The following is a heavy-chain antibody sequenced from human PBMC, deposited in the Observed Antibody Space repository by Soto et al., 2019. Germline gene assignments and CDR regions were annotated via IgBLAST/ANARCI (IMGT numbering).Heavy chain of an antibody. CDR3: ARTSRFDY. V-gene: IGHV4-59*01. Sequence: SETLSLTCTVSGGSISNYYWTWIRQPPGKGLEWIGFIYYTGSTNYNPSLRSRVTISLDTSKNQFSVNLNSVTAADTAVYYCARTSRFDYWGQGTLVTVSS. J-gene: IGHJ4*02. CDR1: GGSISNYY. D-gene: IGHD6-6*01. CDR2: IYYTGST.